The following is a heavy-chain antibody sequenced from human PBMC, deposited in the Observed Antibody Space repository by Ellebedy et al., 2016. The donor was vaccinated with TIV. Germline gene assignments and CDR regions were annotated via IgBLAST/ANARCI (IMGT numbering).Heavy chain of an antibody. J-gene: IGHJ4*02. CDR3: ATGTPLGD. Sequence: GGSLRLXCAASRFTFSHAWMSWVRQAPGKGLEWVGRIKSKADGGTTDYAAPVKGRFTISRDDSKNTLYLQMNSLKTEDTAVYYCATGTPLGDWGQGTLVTVSS. D-gene: IGHD3-16*01. V-gene: IGHV3-15*01. CDR2: IKSKADGGTT. CDR1: RFTFSHAW.